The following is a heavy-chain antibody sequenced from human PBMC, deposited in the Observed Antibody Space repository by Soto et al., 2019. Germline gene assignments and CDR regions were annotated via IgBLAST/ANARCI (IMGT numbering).Heavy chain of an antibody. CDR2: FDPEDGET. Sequence: ASVKVSCKVSGYTLTELSMHWVRQAPGKGIEWLGGFDPEDGETIYAQKFQRRVTITEDTSTEPAYMELSSLSSEDTALYYCATHLGATATAAFDIWGQGTMVT. CDR3: ATHLGATATAAFDI. J-gene: IGHJ3*02. D-gene: IGHD1-26*01. CDR1: GYTLTELS. V-gene: IGHV1-24*01.